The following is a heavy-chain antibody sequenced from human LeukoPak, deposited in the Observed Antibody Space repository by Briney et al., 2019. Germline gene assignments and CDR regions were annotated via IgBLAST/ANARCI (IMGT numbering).Heavy chain of an antibody. V-gene: IGHV3-66*01. J-gene: IGHJ4*02. Sequence: PGGSLRLSCAASGFTVSGNYMTWVRQAPGKGPEWVSLIYSGGGTQYADSVKGRFTISRDNSKNTLCLQMNSLRAEDTAVYYCARKTDSGGGSGYWGQGTLVTVSS. CDR3: ARKTDSGGGSGY. CDR1: GFTVSGNY. CDR2: IYSGGGT. D-gene: IGHD1-26*01.